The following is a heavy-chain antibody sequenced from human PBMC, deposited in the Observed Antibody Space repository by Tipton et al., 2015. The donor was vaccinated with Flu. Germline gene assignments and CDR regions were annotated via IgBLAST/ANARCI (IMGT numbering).Heavy chain of an antibody. J-gene: IGHJ6*02. CDR2: ISSSGSTI. CDR3: ARDYDSSGYGPYYYYYGMDV. D-gene: IGHD3-22*01. Sequence: QVQLVQSGGGLVKPGGSLRLSCAASGFTFSDYYMSWIRQAPGKGLEWVSYISSSGSTIYYADSVKGRFTISRDNAKNSLYLQMNSLRAEDTAVYYCARDYDSSGYGPYYYYYGMDVWGQGTTVTVSS. V-gene: IGHV3-11*01. CDR1: GFTFSDYY.